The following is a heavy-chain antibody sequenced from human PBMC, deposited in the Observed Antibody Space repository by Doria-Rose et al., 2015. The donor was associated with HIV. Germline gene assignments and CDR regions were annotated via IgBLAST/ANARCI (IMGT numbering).Heavy chain of an antibody. V-gene: IGHV2-26*01. CDR2: IFSDDER. Sequence: SGPALVKPTETLTLTCTVSGVSLSSPGMSVSWIRQPPGKALEWLANIFSDDERSYKPSLKSRLTISRGTSKSQVVLTMTDMDPVDTATYYCARIKSSRWYHKYYFDFWGQGTLVIVSA. CDR1: GVSLSSPGMS. D-gene: IGHD6-13*01. J-gene: IGHJ4*02. CDR3: ARIKSSRWYHKYYFDF.